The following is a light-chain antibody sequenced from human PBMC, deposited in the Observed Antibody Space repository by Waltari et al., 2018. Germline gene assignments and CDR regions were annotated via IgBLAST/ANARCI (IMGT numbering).Light chain of an antibody. CDR1: SSDVGAYNY. V-gene: IGLV2-14*01. J-gene: IGLJ2*01. CDR2: DGS. CDR3: SSYTSSSTLDVV. Sequence: QSALTQPASVSGSPGQSITISCTGTSSDVGAYNYVSWYQQHPGKAPKLMIYDGSNRPSGVSNRFSGSKSGNPASLTISGLQAEDEADYYCSSYTSSSTLDVVFGGGTKLTVL.